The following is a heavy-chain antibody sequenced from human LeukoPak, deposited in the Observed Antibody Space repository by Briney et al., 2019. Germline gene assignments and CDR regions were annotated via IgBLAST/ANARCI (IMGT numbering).Heavy chain of an antibody. Sequence: GGSLRLSCAASGFVFSSLDMGWVRQAPGKGLEWVSAITHSGYGTYYADSVKGRFTISRDNSKNTLYLQMNSLRAEDTDVYFCAKDARRSSGWWFFDHWGQGTLVTVSS. CDR2: ITHSGYGT. CDR1: GFVFSSLD. V-gene: IGHV3-23*01. CDR3: AKDARRSSGWWFFDH. J-gene: IGHJ4*02. D-gene: IGHD6-19*01.